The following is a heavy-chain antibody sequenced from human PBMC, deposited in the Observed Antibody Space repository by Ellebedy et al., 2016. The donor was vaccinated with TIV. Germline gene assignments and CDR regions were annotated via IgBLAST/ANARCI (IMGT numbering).Heavy chain of an antibody. CDR2: IYHSETT. Sequence: SETLSLTCTVSGGSISSSFYQWGWIRQPPGKGLEWVGSIYHSETTYYNPSLKSRVPISVETSKNQFSLKRNSVTAADTAVYFCARVGLRFGELSTWKWFDPWGQGTLVTVSS. J-gene: IGHJ5*02. V-gene: IGHV4-39*07. D-gene: IGHD3-10*01. CDR1: GGSISSSFYQ. CDR3: ARVGLRFGELSTWKWFDP.